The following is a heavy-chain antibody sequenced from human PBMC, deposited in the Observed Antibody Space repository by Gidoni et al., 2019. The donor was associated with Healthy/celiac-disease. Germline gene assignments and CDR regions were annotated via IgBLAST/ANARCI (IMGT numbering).Heavy chain of an antibody. CDR2: IYYSGST. Sequence: HVQLQESRPGLAQPSATLSLTCTVSGGSISSYYWSWIRQPPGKGLEWIGYIYYSGSTNYNPSLKSRVTISVDTSKNQFSLKLSSVTAADTAVYYCASSASGESSFDYWGQGTLVTVSS. D-gene: IGHD3-10*01. J-gene: IGHJ4*02. CDR1: GGSISSYY. V-gene: IGHV4-59*01. CDR3: ASSASGESSFDY.